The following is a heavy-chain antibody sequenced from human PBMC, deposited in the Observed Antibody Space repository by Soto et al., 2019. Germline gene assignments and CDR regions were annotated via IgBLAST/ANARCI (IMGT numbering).Heavy chain of an antibody. V-gene: IGHV4-34*01. Sequence: SETLSLTCAVYGGSFSGYYWSWIRQPPGKGLEWIGEINHSGSTNYNPSLKSRVTISVDTSKNQFSLKLSSVTAADTAVYYCARGRDYDFWSGYYFQYGMDVWGQGTTVTVSS. CDR1: GGSFSGYY. CDR3: ARGRDYDFWSGYYFQYGMDV. CDR2: INHSGST. D-gene: IGHD3-3*01. J-gene: IGHJ6*02.